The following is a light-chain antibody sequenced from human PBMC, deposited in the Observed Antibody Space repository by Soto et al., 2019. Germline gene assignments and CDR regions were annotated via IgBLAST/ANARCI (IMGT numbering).Light chain of an antibody. CDR2: DAS. V-gene: IGKV3-15*01. Sequence: EIVLTQSPATLSVSPGGGVNLSCGASQTITNNLAWYQQRPGQTPRLLIYDASTRATGIPARFSGSGSGTEFTLTISNLLSEDFAVYYCQQYNNWPQVTFGQGTRLEIK. CDR1: QTITNN. J-gene: IGKJ5*01. CDR3: QQYNNWPQVT.